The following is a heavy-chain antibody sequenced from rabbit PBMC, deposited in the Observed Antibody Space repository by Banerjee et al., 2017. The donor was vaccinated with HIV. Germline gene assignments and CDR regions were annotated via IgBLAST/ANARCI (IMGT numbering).Heavy chain of an antibody. V-gene: IGHV1S40*01. J-gene: IGHJ4*01. Sequence: QSLEESGGDLVKPGASLTLTCTASGFDLSSSYYMCWVRQAPGKGLEWIASIYVSSSDNTYYASWAKGRFTISKTSSTTVTLQMSSLTAADTATYFCARSPYVTSTNLNLWGPGTLVTDS. CDR3: ARSPYVTSTNLNL. D-gene: IGHD1-1*01. CDR2: IYVSSSDNT. CDR1: GFDLSSSYY.